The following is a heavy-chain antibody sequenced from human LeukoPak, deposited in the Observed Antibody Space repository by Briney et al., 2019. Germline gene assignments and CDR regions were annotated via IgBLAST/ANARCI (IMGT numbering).Heavy chain of an antibody. CDR3: AREGPTVTTHMDV. Sequence: GGSLRLSCAASGFTFSSYWMQWVRQAPGKGLGWVSRINRDGSSTSYADSVQGRFTISRDNAKNTLYLQMNSLRAEDTAVYYCAREGPTVTTHMDVWGKGTTVTVSS. CDR2: INRDGSST. D-gene: IGHD4-17*01. CDR1: GFTFSSYW. J-gene: IGHJ6*03. V-gene: IGHV3-74*01.